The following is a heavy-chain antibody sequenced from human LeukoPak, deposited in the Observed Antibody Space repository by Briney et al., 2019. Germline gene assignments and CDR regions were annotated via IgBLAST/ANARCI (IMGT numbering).Heavy chain of an antibody. CDR3: AKLYCGGDCYSLYYYYYMDV. D-gene: IGHD2-21*02. CDR2: IRYDGSNK. V-gene: IGHV3-30*02. Sequence: PGGSLRLSCAASGFTFSSYGMHWVRQAPGKGLEWVAFIRYDGSNKYCADSVKGRFTISRDNSKNTLYLQMNSLRADDTAMYYCAKLYCGGDCYSLYYYYYMDVWGKGTTVTVPS. CDR1: GFTFSSYG. J-gene: IGHJ6*03.